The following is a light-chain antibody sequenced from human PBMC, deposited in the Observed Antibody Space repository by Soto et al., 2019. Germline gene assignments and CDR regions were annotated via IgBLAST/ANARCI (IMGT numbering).Light chain of an antibody. V-gene: IGLV2-23*03. Sequence: QSALTQPASVSGSPGQSITISCTGTSSDVGGYNRVSWYQQHPNKAPKLMIYEGSTRPSGVSNRFSGSKSGNTASLTISGLQAEDEADYYCCSYAGSDTFVVFGGGTKLTVL. CDR1: SSDVGGYNR. CDR3: CSYAGSDTFVV. J-gene: IGLJ2*01. CDR2: EGS.